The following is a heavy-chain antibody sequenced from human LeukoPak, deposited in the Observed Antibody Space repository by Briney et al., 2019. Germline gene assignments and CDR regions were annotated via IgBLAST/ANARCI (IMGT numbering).Heavy chain of an antibody. CDR2: IRYFGSSK. D-gene: IGHD2-2*02. CDR1: GFTASSFG. CDR3: AKGGRNCSSTSCYRGREYYYYYYYMDV. Sequence: PGRSLCLSCAPSGFTASSFGVHWVRQAPGNVLGWVAFIRYFGSSKYYADSVKGRFTISRDNYKNTLYLQMNSLRAEDTAVYYCAKGGRNCSSTSCYRGREYYYYYYYMDVWGKGTTVTVSS. J-gene: IGHJ6*03. V-gene: IGHV3-30*02.